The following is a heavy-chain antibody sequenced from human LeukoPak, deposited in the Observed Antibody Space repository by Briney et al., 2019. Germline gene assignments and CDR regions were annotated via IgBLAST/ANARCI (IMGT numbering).Heavy chain of an antibody. V-gene: IGHV4-34*01. CDR1: GGSFSGYY. J-gene: IGHJ4*02. Sequence: SETLSLTCAVYGGSFSGYYWSWIRQPPGKGLEWIGEINHSGGTNYNPSLKSRVTISVDTSKNQFSLKLSSVTAADTAVYYCARAQYGDLYDYWGQGTLVTVSS. CDR3: ARAQYGDLYDY. CDR2: INHSGGT. D-gene: IGHD4-17*01.